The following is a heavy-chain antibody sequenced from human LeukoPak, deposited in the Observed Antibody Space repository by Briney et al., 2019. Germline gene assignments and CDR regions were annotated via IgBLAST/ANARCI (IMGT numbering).Heavy chain of an antibody. J-gene: IGHJ5*01. Sequence: TSRISWVRQAPGQGPERMGWIGTYGGDTYYAQKFQSRITVTTDTPTSTVYMELRNLRSDDTAVYYCDDSGYNRDFDSWGQGTLVTVSS. D-gene: IGHD3-22*01. CDR3: DDSGYNRDFDS. CDR2: IGTYGGDT. V-gene: IGHV1-18*01. CDR1: TSR.